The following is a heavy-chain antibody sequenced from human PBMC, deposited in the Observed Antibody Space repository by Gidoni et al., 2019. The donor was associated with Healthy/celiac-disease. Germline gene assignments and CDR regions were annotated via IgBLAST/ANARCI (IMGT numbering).Heavy chain of an antibody. CDR1: GGRFSSYA. CDR3: ARDGNPSSCYKGWFDP. V-gene: IGHV1-69*01. D-gene: IGHD6-13*01. Sequence: QVQLVQSGAEVKRTGSSVKVSCKASGGRFSSYAISWVRRAPGQGLGCMGGIIRSCGTAHYAQKFQVRVRITADESTSTDYMELRSLRSEDTAVYYCARDGNPSSCYKGWFDPWGQGTLVTVSS. J-gene: IGHJ5*02. CDR2: IIRSCGTA.